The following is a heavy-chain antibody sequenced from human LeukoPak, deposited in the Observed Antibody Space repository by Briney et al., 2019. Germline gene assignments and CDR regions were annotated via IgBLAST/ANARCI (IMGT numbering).Heavy chain of an antibody. D-gene: IGHD2-15*01. J-gene: IGHJ4*02. V-gene: IGHV1-69*05. CDR3: ARDPLDCSRGSCSDY. Sequence: SVKVSCKASGGTFSSYAISWVREAPGQGLEWMGRIIPIFGTANYAQKFQGRVTITTDESTSTAYMELSSLRSEDTAVYYCARDPLDCSRGSCSDYWGQGTLVTVSS. CDR1: GGTFSSYA. CDR2: IIPIFGTA.